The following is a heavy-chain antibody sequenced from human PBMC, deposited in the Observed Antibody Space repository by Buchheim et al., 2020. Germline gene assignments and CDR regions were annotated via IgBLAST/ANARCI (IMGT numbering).Heavy chain of an antibody. J-gene: IGHJ4*02. D-gene: IGHD3-10*01. CDR1: GFTFSNYW. CDR2: IKSDGSST. V-gene: IGHV3-74*01. Sequence: EVQLVESGGGLVQPGGSLRLSCAASGFTFSNYWMHWVRQAPGKGLVWVSRIKSDGSSTSYADSVKGRFTISRDNAKNPLYLQMNSLRDEDTAVYYCARVGFYGLGSYYNAPFDDWGQGTL. CDR3: ARVGFYGLGSYYNAPFDD.